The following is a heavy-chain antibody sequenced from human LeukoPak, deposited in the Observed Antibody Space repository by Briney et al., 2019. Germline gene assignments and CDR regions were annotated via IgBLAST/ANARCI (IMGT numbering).Heavy chain of an antibody. V-gene: IGHV3-48*04. CDR1: GFTFSSYS. J-gene: IGHJ4*02. D-gene: IGHD3-22*01. CDR2: ISSSSSTI. Sequence: GGFLRLSCAASGFTFSSYSMNWVRQAPGKGLEWVSYISSSSSTIYYADSVKGRFTISRDNAKNSLYLQMNSLRAEDTAVYYCARDSYYDSTPQDYWGQGTLVTVSS. CDR3: ARDSYYDSTPQDY.